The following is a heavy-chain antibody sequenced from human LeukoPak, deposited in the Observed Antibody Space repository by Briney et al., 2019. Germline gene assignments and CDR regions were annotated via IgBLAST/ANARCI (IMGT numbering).Heavy chain of an antibody. V-gene: IGHV4-59*08. CDR1: GGSISSYY. J-gene: IGHJ4*02. D-gene: IGHD3-22*01. CDR3: ARHLSPNSQNYRDTSGWLFDY. CDR2: IYYIGST. Sequence: PSETLSLTCTVSGGSISSYYWSWIRQPPGKGLEWIGYIYYIGSTNYNPSLKSRVTISLDTSKNQFSLKLRSLTAADTAVYYCARHLSPNSQNYRDTSGWLFDYWGQGPLVTVSS.